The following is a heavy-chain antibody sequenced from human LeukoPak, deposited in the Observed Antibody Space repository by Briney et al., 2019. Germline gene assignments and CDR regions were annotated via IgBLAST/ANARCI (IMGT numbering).Heavy chain of an antibody. D-gene: IGHD7-27*01. Sequence: PGGSLRLSCAASGSTFSSYAMSWVRQAPGKGLDWVSGISGSGGSTYYADSVKGRFTISRDSSKNTLYLQMNSLRAEDTAVYYCASATGDNDAFDIWGQGTMVTVSS. CDR3: ASATGDNDAFDI. V-gene: IGHV3-23*01. CDR1: GSTFSSYA. J-gene: IGHJ3*02. CDR2: ISGSGGST.